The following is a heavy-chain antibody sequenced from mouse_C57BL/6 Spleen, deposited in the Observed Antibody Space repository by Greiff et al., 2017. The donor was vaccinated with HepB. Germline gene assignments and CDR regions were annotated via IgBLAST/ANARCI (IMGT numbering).Heavy chain of an antibody. Sequence: QVQLKQSGPELVKPGASVKLSCKASGYTLTSYDINWVKQRPGQGLEWIGWIYPRDGSTKYNEKFKGKATLTVDTSSSTAYMELHSLTSEDSAVYFCARSGNDYDGYAMDYWGQGTSVTVSS. CDR3: ARSGNDYDGYAMDY. D-gene: IGHD2-4*01. J-gene: IGHJ4*01. CDR2: IYPRDGST. CDR1: GYTLTSYD. V-gene: IGHV1-85*01.